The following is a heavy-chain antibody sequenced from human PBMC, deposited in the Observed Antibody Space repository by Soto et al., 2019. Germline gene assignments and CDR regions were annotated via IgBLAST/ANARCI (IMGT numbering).Heavy chain of an antibody. CDR3: ARDASIKVYNWFDP. CDR1: GFTFSSYG. CDR2: IWYDGSNK. V-gene: IGHV3-33*01. D-gene: IGHD2-8*01. Sequence: PGGSLRLSCAASGFTFSSYGMHWVRQAPGKGLEWVAVIWYDGSNKYYADSVKGRFTISRDNSKNTLYLQMNSLRAEDTAVYYCARDASIKVYNWFDPWGQGTLVTVSS. J-gene: IGHJ5*02.